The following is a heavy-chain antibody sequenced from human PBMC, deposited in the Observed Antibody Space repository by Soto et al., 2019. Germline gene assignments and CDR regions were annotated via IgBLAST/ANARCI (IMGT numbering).Heavy chain of an antibody. V-gene: IGHV4-39*01. Sequence: QLQLQESGPGLVKPSETLSLTSTVSGDSISSRSYYWGWIRQSPGKGRKRIGSIFYSRSTHYNPSLKSRLTISVDTSKSQLSLRLNSVPAADTAVYPCARHCYSSGSGYGFLFDPWGQGTLVTVSS. CDR3: ARHCYSSGSGYGFLFDP. CDR2: IFYSRST. J-gene: IGHJ5*02. D-gene: IGHD3-10*01. CDR1: GDSISSRSYY.